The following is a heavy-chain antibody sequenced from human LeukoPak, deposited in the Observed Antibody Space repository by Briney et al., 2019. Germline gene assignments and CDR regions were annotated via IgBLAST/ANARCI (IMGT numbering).Heavy chain of an antibody. CDR1: GGSISSYY. J-gene: IGHJ6*02. D-gene: IGHD1-14*01. CDR2: IYYSGST. Sequence: PSETLSLTCTVSGGSISSYYWSWIRQPPGKGLEWIGYIYYSGSTNYNPSLKSRVTISVDTSKNQFSLKLSSVTAADTAVYYCARVHHSYYHYGMDVWGQGTTVTVSS. V-gene: IGHV4-59*01. CDR3: ARVHHSYYHYGMDV.